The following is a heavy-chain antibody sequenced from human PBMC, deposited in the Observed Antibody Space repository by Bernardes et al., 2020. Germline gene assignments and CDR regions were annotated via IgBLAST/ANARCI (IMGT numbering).Heavy chain of an antibody. CDR2: IKQDGSEK. J-gene: IGHJ6*02. CDR1: GFTFSSYW. V-gene: IGHV3-7*03. CDR3: ARVPGIYCSGGSCYGGGMDV. Sequence: GGSLRLSCAASGFTFSSYWMSWVRQAPGKGLEWVANIKQDGSEKYYVDSVKGRFTISRDNAKNSLYLQMNSLRAEDTAMYYCARVPGIYCSGGSCYGGGMDVWGQGTTVTVSS. D-gene: IGHD2-15*01.